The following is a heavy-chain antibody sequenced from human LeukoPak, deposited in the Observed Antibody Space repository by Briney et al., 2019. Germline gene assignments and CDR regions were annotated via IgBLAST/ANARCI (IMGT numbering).Heavy chain of an antibody. D-gene: IGHD6-19*01. CDR3: ARIRRIAVAGTDKYYFDY. J-gene: IGHJ4*02. CDR1: GFSLSTSGMC. V-gene: IGHV2-70*11. Sequence: SGPALVKPTQTLTLTCTFSGFSLSTSGMCVGWTRQPPGKALEWLARIDWDDDKYYSTSLKTRLTISKDTSKNQVVLTMTNMDPVDTATYYCARIRRIAVAGTDKYYFDYWGQGTLVTVSS. CDR2: IDWDDDK.